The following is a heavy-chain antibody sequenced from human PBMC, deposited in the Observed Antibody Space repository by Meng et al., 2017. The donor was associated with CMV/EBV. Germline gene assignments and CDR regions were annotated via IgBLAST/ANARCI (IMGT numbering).Heavy chain of an antibody. V-gene: IGHV3-48*04. J-gene: IGHJ4*02. CDR1: GFTFSSYS. CDR2: ISSSSSTI. D-gene: IGHD3-3*01. Sequence: GGSLKISCAASGFTFSSYSMNWVRQAPGKGLEWVSYISSSSSTIYYADSVKGRFTISRDNAKNSLYLQMNSLRAEDTAVYYCARGQDYDFWSGSYWGQGTLVTVSS. CDR3: ARGQDYDFWSGSY.